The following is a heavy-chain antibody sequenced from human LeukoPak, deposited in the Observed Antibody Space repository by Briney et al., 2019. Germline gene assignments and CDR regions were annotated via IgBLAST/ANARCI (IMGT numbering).Heavy chain of an antibody. CDR1: DDSISFYY. CDR2: IYYSGST. Sequence: SETLSLTCTVSDDSISFYYWSWIRQTPGKGLEWVGYIYYSGSTNYNPSLKSRVSISVVESQNQFSLKLSFVAAADTAVYYCARGGIDSFDYWGQGTLVTVSS. V-gene: IGHV4-59*01. CDR3: ARGGIDSFDY. J-gene: IGHJ4*02. D-gene: IGHD3-10*01.